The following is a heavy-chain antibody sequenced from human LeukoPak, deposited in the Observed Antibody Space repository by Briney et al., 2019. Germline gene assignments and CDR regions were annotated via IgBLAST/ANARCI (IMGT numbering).Heavy chain of an antibody. CDR1: GFTFSNYE. CDR2: ISSSGSTI. D-gene: IGHD3-10*02. Sequence: PGGSLRLSCGASGFTFSNYEMNWVRQAPGKGLEWVSYISSSGSTIYYADSVKGRFTISRDNAKSSLYLQMNSLRAEDTAVYYCAELGITMIGGVWGKGTTVTISS. CDR3: AELGITMIGGV. J-gene: IGHJ6*04. V-gene: IGHV3-48*03.